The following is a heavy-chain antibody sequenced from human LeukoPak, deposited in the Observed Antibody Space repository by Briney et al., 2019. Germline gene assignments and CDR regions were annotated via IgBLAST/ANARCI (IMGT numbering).Heavy chain of an antibody. CDR1: GFTFSSYG. CDR3: AEAPGGGSTTIDY. CDR2: ISYDGSNK. D-gene: IGHD1-26*01. V-gene: IGHV3-30*18. Sequence: PGRSLRLSCAASGFTFSSYGMHWVRQAPGKGLEWVAVISYDGSNKYYADSVKGRFTISRDNSKNTLYLQMNSLRAEDTAVYYCAEAPGGGSTTIDYWGQGTLVTGSS. J-gene: IGHJ4*02.